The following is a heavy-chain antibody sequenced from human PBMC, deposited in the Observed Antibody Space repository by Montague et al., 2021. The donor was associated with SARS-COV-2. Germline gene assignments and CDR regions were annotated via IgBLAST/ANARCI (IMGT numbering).Heavy chain of an antibody. CDR3: ARVRYYGSGTSLGMDV. Sequence: SETLSLTCSVSGDSISNYSWSWIRQSPGKGLEWIGYIYYSGSTNYNPSLTSRVTISVDTSENQFSLKLSSVTAADTAVYYCARVRYYGSGTSLGMDVWGQGTTVTVSS. J-gene: IGHJ6*02. V-gene: IGHV4-59*12. CDR1: GDSISNYS. CDR2: IYYSGST. D-gene: IGHD3-10*01.